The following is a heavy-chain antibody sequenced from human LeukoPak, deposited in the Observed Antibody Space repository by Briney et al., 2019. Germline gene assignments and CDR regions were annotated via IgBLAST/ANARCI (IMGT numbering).Heavy chain of an antibody. J-gene: IGHJ4*02. D-gene: IGHD3-22*01. CDR2: INPKSGGT. CDR1: GYTFTDYY. Sequence: ASVKVSCKASGYTFTDYYMHWVRQAPGQGLEWMGWINPKSGGTNYAQKFQGRVTKTRDTSISTAYMELSRLRSDDTAVYYCARGYYYDSSGSTFDFWGQGTLVTVSS. CDR3: ARGYYYDSSGSTFDF. V-gene: IGHV1-2*02.